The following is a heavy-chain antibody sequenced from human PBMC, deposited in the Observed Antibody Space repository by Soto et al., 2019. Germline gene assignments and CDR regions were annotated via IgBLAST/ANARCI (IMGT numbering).Heavy chain of an antibody. J-gene: IGHJ4*02. CDR3: AKDAPFTYDSAWYK. V-gene: IGHV3-23*01. D-gene: IGHD6-19*01. Sequence: GGSLSLSCAASGFTFSSYALSWVRQAPGKGQEWVSAIRASGDPTYYADSVKGQFTISRDNSKNTLYLQMSSLRVDDTAVYYCAKDAPFTYDSAWYKWGQGTLVTVSS. CDR2: IRASGDPT. CDR1: GFTFSSYA.